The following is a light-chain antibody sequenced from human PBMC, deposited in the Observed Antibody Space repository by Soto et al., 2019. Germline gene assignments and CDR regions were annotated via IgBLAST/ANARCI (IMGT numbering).Light chain of an antibody. V-gene: IGLV7-46*01. CDR3: LLYYSGARV. CDR1: TGTLTSGHF. CDR2: DTS. Sequence: QAVVTQEPSLTVSPGGTVTLTCGSSTGTLTSGHFPYWFQQKPGQAPRALIFDTSNRHSWTPARFSGSLLGGKDALTLSGAQPEDEADYYCLLYYSGARVFGGGTQLTVL. J-gene: IGLJ2*01.